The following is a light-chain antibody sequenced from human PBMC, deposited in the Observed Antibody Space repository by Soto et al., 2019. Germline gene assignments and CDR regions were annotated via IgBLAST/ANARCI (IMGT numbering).Light chain of an antibody. CDR1: QSVSSY. CDR3: QQRSNWPRT. Sequence: EIVLTQSPATLSLSPGERATLSCRASQSVSSYLAWYQQKPGQAPRLLIYDASSRATGIPARFSGSGSGTDFTLTISSLEPEDFAVYYCQQRSNWPRTLGQGTKVEIK. V-gene: IGKV3-11*01. J-gene: IGKJ1*01. CDR2: DAS.